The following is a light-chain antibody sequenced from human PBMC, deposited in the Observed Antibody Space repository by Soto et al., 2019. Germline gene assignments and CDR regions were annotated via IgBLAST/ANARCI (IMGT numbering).Light chain of an antibody. V-gene: IGKV1-9*01. CDR2: AAS. CDR1: QGISSY. J-gene: IGKJ1*01. Sequence: DIQLTQSPSFLSASVGDRVTITCRASQGISSYLAWYQQKPGKAPKLLIYAASTLQSGVPSRFSGSGSVTEFTLTISSLQPDDFATYYCQHYNGHSTWSFGQGTKVDIK. CDR3: QHYNGHSTWS.